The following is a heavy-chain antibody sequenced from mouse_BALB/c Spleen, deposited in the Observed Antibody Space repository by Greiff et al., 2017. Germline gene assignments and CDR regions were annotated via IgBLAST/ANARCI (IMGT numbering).Heavy chain of an antibody. CDR3: ARDSSGYVFAY. Sequence: EVQVVESGAELVKPGASVKLSCTASGFNIKDTYMHWVKQRPEQGLEWIGRIDPANGNTKYDPKFQGKATITADTSSNTAYLQLSSLTSEDTAVYYCARDSSGYVFAYWGQGTLVTVSA. CDR1: GFNIKDTY. V-gene: IGHV14-3*02. CDR2: IDPANGNT. J-gene: IGHJ3*01. D-gene: IGHD3-2*01.